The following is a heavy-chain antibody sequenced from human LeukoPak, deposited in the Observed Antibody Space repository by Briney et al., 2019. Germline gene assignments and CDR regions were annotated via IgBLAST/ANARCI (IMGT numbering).Heavy chain of an antibody. Sequence: PSETLSLTCTVSGGSISSYYGSWIRQPPGKGLEGMGYIYTCGSTKYNPSLKRRVTISVDTSKNQFSLKLSSVTAADTAVYYCARGYRGYIDYWGQGTLVTVSS. CDR3: ARGYRGYIDY. J-gene: IGHJ4*02. D-gene: IGHD5-12*01. V-gene: IGHV4-4*09. CDR2: IYTCGST. CDR1: GGSISSYY.